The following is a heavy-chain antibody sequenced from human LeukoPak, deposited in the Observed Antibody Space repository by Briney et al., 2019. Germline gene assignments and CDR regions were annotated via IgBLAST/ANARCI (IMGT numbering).Heavy chain of an antibody. D-gene: IGHD2-8*01. Sequence: PGGSLRLSCAASGFTFSTYGMHWVRQAPGKGLEWVVFIRYDGSSKYYTDSVKGRFTISRDNSKSTLYLQMNSLRAEDTAVYYCAKDGSGQCTYFDYWGQGTLVTVPS. J-gene: IGHJ4*02. CDR1: GFTFSTYG. CDR3: AKDGSGQCTYFDY. V-gene: IGHV3-30*02. CDR2: IRYDGSSK.